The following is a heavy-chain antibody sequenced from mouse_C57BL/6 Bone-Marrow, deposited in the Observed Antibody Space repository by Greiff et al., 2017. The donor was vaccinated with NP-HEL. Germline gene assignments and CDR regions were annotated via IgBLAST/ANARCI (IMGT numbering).Heavy chain of an antibody. CDR2: IRYDGSN. CDR3: ARDPYYYGSTYYYYAMDY. D-gene: IGHD1-1*01. V-gene: IGHV3-6*01. J-gene: IGHJ4*01. CDR1: GYSITSGYY. Sequence: EVKLMESGPGLVKPSQSLSLTCSVTGYSITSGYYWNWIRQFPGNKLEWMGYIRYDGSNNYNPSLKNRISITRDTSKNQFFLKLNSVTTEDTATYYCARDPYYYGSTYYYYAMDYWGQGTSVTVSS.